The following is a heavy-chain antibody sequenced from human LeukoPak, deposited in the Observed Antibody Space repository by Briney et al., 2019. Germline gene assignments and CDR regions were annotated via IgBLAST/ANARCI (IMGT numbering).Heavy chain of an antibody. J-gene: IGHJ4*02. D-gene: IGHD4-17*01. Sequence: SQTLSLTCTVSGGSISSGDYYWSWIRQPPGRGLEWIGYIYYSGSTYYNPSLKSRVTISVDTSKNQFSLKLSSVTAADTAVYYCARGGGYGDHDYWGQGTLVTVSS. V-gene: IGHV4-30-4*08. CDR1: GGSISSGDYY. CDR2: IYYSGST. CDR3: ARGGGYGDHDY.